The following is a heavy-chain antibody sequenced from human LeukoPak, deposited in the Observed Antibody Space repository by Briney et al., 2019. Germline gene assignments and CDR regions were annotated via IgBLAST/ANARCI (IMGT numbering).Heavy chain of an antibody. CDR3: ARGGYQLLRSWFDP. Sequence: EASVKVSCKASGGTFSSYAISWVRQAPGQGLEWMGGIIPIFGTANYAQKFQGRVTITADESTSTAYMELSSLRSEDTAVYYCARGGYQLLRSWFDPWGQGTLVTVSS. CDR2: IIPIFGTA. D-gene: IGHD2-2*01. CDR1: GGTFSSYA. V-gene: IGHV1-69*13. J-gene: IGHJ5*02.